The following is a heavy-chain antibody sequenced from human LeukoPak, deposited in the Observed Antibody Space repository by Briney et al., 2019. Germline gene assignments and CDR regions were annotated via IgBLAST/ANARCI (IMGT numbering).Heavy chain of an antibody. CDR2: ISWNSGSI. V-gene: IGHV3-9*03. CDR3: AKDILPDMGPPNGAFDI. CDR1: GFTFDDYA. J-gene: IGHJ3*02. Sequence: GRSLRLSCAASGFTFDDYAMHWVRQAPGKGLEWVSGISWNSGSIGYADSVKGRFTISRDNAKNSLYLQMNSLRAEDMALYYCAKDILPDMGPPNGAFDIWGQGTMVTVSS. D-gene: IGHD2-15*01.